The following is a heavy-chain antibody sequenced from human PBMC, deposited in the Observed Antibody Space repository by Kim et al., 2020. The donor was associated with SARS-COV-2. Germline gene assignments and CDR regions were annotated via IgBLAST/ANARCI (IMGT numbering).Heavy chain of an antibody. CDR1: GFTFSSYA. D-gene: IGHD3-3*01. V-gene: IGHV3-30*04. Sequence: GVSLRLSCAASGFTFSSYAMHWVRQAPGKGLEWVAVISYDGSNKYYADSVKGRFTISRDNSKNTLYLQMNSLRAEDTAVYYCARDSWYYDFWSGYYPSGGYYYYYYMDVWGKGTTVTVSS. J-gene: IGHJ6*03. CDR2: ISYDGSNK. CDR3: ARDSWYYDFWSGYYPSGGYYYYYYMDV.